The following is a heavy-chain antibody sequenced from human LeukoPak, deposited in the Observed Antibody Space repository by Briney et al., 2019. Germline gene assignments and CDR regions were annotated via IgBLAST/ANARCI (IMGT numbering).Heavy chain of an antibody. D-gene: IGHD1-26*01. CDR1: GFTFSSYE. CDR2: ISSSGSTI. J-gene: IGHJ4*02. Sequence: PGRSLRLSCAASGFTFSSYEMNWVRQAPGKGLEWVSYISSSGSTIYYADSVKGRFTISRDNAKNSLYLQMNSLRAEDTAVYYCARESPGATRDYWGQGTLVTVSS. V-gene: IGHV3-48*03. CDR3: ARESPGATRDY.